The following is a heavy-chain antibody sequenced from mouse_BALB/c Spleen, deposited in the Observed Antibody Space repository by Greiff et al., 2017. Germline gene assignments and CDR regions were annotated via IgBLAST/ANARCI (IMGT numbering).Heavy chain of an antibody. CDR2: ISSGGSYT. V-gene: IGHV5-6*01. CDR3: ARPGLRGYFDY. D-gene: IGHD2-4*01. CDR1: GFTFSSYG. J-gene: IGHJ2*01. Sequence: EVQVVESGVDLVKPGGSLKLSCAASGFTFSSYGMSWVRQTPDKRLEWVATISSGGSYTYYPDSVKGRFTISRDNAKNTLYLQMSSLKSEDTAMYYCARPGLRGYFDYWGQGTTLTVSS.